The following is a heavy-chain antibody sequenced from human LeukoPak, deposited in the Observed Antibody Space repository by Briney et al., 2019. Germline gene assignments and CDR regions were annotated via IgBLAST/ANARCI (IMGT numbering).Heavy chain of an antibody. D-gene: IGHD3-10*01. CDR3: ARVGADGSGFLFDY. CDR1: GGSFSGYY. J-gene: IGHJ4*02. V-gene: IGHV4-34*01. CDR2: INHSGST. Sequence: SGTLSLTCAVYGGSFSGYYWSWIRQPPGKGLEWIGEINHSGSTNYNPSLKGRVTISADTSKNQFSLKLSSVTAADTAVYYCARVGADGSGFLFDYWGQGTLVTVPS.